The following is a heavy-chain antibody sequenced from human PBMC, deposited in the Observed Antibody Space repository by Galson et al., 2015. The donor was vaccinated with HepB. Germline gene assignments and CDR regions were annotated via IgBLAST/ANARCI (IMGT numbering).Heavy chain of an antibody. CDR1: GDSVSSNSAA. CDR3: AREGYSSGWQPAYYFDY. Sequence: CAISGDSVSSNSAAWNWIRQSPSRGLEWLGRTYYRSKWYNDYAVSVKSRITINPDTSKNQFSLQLNSVTPEDTAVYYCAREGYSSGWQPAYYFDYWGQGTLVTVSS. D-gene: IGHD6-19*01. J-gene: IGHJ4*02. CDR2: TYYRSKWYN. V-gene: IGHV6-1*01.